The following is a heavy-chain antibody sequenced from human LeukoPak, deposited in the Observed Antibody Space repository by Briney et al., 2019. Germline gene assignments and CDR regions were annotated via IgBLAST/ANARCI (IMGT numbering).Heavy chain of an antibody. V-gene: IGHV3-7*05. D-gene: IGHD2-8*01. CDR1: GFTFSSYR. J-gene: IGHJ4*02. CDR3: ARLMTSEVGFDY. Sequence: GGSLRLSCAASGFTFSSYRMSWVRQAPGKGLGWVANIKQDGSEKYYVDSVKGRFSISRDNAKNSLYLQMNRLRAEDTAVYYCARLMTSEVGFDYWGQGSLVTVSS. CDR2: IKQDGSEK.